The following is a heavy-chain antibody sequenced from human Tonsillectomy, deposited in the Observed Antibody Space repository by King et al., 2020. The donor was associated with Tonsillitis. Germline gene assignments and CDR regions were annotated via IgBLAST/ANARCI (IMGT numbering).Heavy chain of an antibody. CDR1: GYSISSGYY. D-gene: IGHD3-10*01. CDR2: IYHSGST. J-gene: IGHJ4*02. Sequence: QLQESGPGLVKPSETLSLTCTVSGYSISSGYYWGWIRQPPGKGLEWIGSIYHSGSTYYNPSLKSRVTISVDTSKNQFSLKLSSVTAADTAVYYCARGRAYYYGSGSYSHDYWGQGTLVTVSS. CDR3: ARGRAYYYGSGSYSHDY. V-gene: IGHV4-38-2*02.